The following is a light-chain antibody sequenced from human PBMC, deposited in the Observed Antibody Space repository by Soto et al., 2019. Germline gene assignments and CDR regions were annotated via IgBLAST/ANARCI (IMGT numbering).Light chain of an antibody. CDR3: LRLSSYSPDT. V-gene: IGKV1-9*01. CDR1: QGISSY. J-gene: IGKJ3*01. Sequence: DIQLTQSPSFLSASVGDRVTITCRASQGISSYLAWYQQKPGKAPKLLIFAASTLQNGVPSRFSGSGSGTELTLTISSVQPEDFATDYCLRLSSYSPDTFGPGTKVDIK. CDR2: AAS.